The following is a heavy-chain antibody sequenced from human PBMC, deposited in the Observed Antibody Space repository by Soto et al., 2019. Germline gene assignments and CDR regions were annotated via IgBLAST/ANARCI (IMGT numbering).Heavy chain of an antibody. J-gene: IGHJ5*02. CDR1: GFTASSNY. CDR3: ARAGLGRNWFDP. V-gene: IGHV3-66*01. Sequence: LSLTCAASGFTASSNYMSWVRQAPGKGLEWVSVIYSGGSTYYADSVKGRFTISRHNSKNTLYLQMNSLRAEDTAVYYCARAGLGRNWFDPWGQGTLVTVSS. CDR2: IYSGGST.